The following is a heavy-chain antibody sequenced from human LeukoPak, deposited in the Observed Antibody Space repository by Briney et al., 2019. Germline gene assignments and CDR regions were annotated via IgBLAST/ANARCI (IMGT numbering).Heavy chain of an antibody. CDR3: ARSVPHSSGYYQEGFDY. D-gene: IGHD3-22*01. Sequence: SETLSLTCAVYGGSFSGYYWSWIRQPPGKGLEWIGEINHSGSTNYNPSLKSRVTISVDTSKNQFSLKLSSVTAADTAVYYCARSVPHSSGYYQEGFDYWGQGTLVTVSS. CDR1: GGSFSGYY. V-gene: IGHV4-34*01. J-gene: IGHJ4*02. CDR2: INHSGST.